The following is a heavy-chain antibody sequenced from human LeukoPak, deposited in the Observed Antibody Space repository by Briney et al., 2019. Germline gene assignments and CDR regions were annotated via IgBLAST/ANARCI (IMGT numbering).Heavy chain of an antibody. J-gene: IGHJ5*02. CDR3: ARHPGEEYYDFWSGYYTRGFDP. D-gene: IGHD3-3*01. CDR2: IYPGDSDT. Sequence: GESLKISCKGSGYSFTSYWIGWVRQMPGKGLEWMGIIYPGDSDTRYSPSFQGQVTISADKSISTAYLQWSSLKASDTAMYYCARHPGEEYYDFWSGYYTRGFDPWGQGTLVTVSS. CDR1: GYSFTSYW. V-gene: IGHV5-51*01.